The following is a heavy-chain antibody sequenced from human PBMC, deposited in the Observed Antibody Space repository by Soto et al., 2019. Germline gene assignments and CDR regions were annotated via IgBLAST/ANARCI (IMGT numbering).Heavy chain of an antibody. CDR3: ARDAGSSSWYFITY. CDR1: GFTFSSYA. D-gene: IGHD6-13*01. Sequence: QVQLVESGGGVVQPGRSLRLSRAASGFTFSSYAMHWVRQAPGKGLEWVAVISYDGSNKYYADSVKGRFTISRDNSKNTLYLQMNSLRAEDTAVYYCARDAGSSSWYFITYWGQGTLVTVSS. V-gene: IGHV3-30-3*01. CDR2: ISYDGSNK. J-gene: IGHJ4*02.